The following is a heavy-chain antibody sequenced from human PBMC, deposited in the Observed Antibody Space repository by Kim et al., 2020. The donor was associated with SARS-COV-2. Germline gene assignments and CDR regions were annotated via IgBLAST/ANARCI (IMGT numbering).Heavy chain of an antibody. D-gene: IGHD3-10*01. V-gene: IGHV4-34*01. J-gene: IGHJ3*02. Sequence: SETLSLTCAVYGGSFSGYYWSWIRQPPGKGLEWIGEINHSGSTNYNPSLKSRVTISVDTSKNQFSLKLSSVTAADTAVYYCARGGVFTILHAFDIWGQGTMVTVSS. CDR2: INHSGST. CDR3: ARGGVFTILHAFDI. CDR1: GGSFSGYY.